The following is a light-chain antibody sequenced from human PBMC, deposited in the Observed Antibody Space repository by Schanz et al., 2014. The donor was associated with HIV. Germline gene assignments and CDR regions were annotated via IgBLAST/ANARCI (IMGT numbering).Light chain of an antibody. J-gene: IGKJ2*01. CDR2: AAS. V-gene: IGKV1-17*01. Sequence: DIQMTQSPSSLSASVGARVTITCRSSQDIRNDLGWYQQKPGKAPKRLIYAASSLQSGVPSRFSGSGSGTEFTLTISSLQPDDFATYFCQQSHNYPYTFGQGTKLEIK. CDR1: QDIRND. CDR3: QQSHNYPYT.